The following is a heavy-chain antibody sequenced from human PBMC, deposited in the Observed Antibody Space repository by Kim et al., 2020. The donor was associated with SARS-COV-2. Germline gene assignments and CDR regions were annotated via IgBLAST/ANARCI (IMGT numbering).Heavy chain of an antibody. CDR2: IWHDGSSQ. CDR3: ARDYISARGTYYFDY. J-gene: IGHJ4*02. V-gene: IGHV3-33*01. CDR1: GFTFSDYA. D-gene: IGHD3-16*01. Sequence: GGSLRLSCAASGFTFSDYAMHWVRQAPGKGPEWVALIWHDGSSQYYADSVKGRFTISRDNSKNTLHLQMTSLRAEDTAVYHCARDYISARGTYYFDYWGQGTLVTVSS.